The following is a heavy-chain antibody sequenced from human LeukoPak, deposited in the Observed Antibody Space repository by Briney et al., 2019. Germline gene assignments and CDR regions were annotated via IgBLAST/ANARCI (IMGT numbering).Heavy chain of an antibody. V-gene: IGHV3-74*01. D-gene: IGHD6-13*01. CDR1: GFTFSSYW. Sequence: GGALRLSCAASGFTFSSYWMHWVRQAPGKGLVWVSRINSDGRSTNYADSVKGRLTISRDNAKKTLYMQMKRRRAEDTAVYYCALTYSGGSSWYSDAFDIWGQGTMVTVSS. CDR3: ALTYSGGSSWYSDAFDI. CDR2: INSDGRST. J-gene: IGHJ3*02.